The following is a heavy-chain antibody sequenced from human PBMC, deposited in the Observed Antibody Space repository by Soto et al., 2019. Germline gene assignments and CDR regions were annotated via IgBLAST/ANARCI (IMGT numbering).Heavy chain of an antibody. J-gene: IGHJ4*02. CDR2: VRGDFVTT. Sequence: PGGSLRLSCATSGFTFSDHAMHWVRQAPGEGLEWVSGVRGDFVTTPYADSVKGRFTISRDNSKNTLYLQMNSLRAEDTAIYYCVKEGKMGVEGFDFCGQGTLVTVSS. CDR1: GFTFSDHA. D-gene: IGHD1-26*01. V-gene: IGHV3-23*01. CDR3: VKEGKMGVEGFDF.